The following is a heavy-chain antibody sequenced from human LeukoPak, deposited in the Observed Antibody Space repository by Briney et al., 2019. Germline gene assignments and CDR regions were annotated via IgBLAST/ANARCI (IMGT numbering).Heavy chain of an antibody. CDR1: GFIFSNSW. J-gene: IGHJ4*02. D-gene: IGHD2-15*01. Sequence: PGGSLRLSCAGSGFIFSNSWMSWVRQAPGKGLEWVAYIKKTGIETYYVDAVKCRFTITRDNARNSLFLQMNNLRAEDTAVYYCAREDGYCSGANCYSYFDSWGQGTLVTVSS. CDR3: AREDGYCSGANCYSYFDS. V-gene: IGHV3-7*01. CDR2: IKKTGIET.